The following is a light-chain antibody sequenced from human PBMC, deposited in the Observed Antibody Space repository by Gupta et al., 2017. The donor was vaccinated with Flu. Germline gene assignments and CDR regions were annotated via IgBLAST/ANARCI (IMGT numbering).Light chain of an antibody. CDR3: QQTYDYPWT. CDR2: GSS. J-gene: IGKJ1*01. Sequence: LNWYQQKPGIAPRLLIYGSSTLQTGVSSRFSGSGSGTDFTLTITNLQPEDFATYSCQQTYDYPWTFGQGTKVEFK. V-gene: IGKV1-39*01.